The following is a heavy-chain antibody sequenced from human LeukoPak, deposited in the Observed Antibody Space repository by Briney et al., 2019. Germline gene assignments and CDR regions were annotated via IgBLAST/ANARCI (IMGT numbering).Heavy chain of an antibody. J-gene: IGHJ4*02. Sequence: GGSLRLSCTASGFTFSNYAMSWVRQAPGKGLEWVSAIGGNGGSTFDADSVKGRFTISRDNSKNTLYLQMNSLRAEDTAVYYCALSEAGGFDYWGQGTLVTVSS. CDR2: IGGNGGST. CDR1: GFTFSNYA. CDR3: ALSEAGGFDY. D-gene: IGHD3-16*01. V-gene: IGHV3-23*01.